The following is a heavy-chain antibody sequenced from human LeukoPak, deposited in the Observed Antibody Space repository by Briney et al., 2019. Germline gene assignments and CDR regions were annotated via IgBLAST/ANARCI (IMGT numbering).Heavy chain of an antibody. V-gene: IGHV4-34*01. CDR2: INHSGST. J-gene: IGHJ4*02. Sequence: WGAGLLKPSETLSLTCAAYGGSFSGYYWSWIRQPPGKGLEWIGEINHSGSTNYNPSLKSRVTISVDTSKNQFSLKLSSVTAADTAVYYCARTTYPYWGQGTLVTVSS. CDR3: ARTTYPY. D-gene: IGHD4-17*01. CDR1: GGSFSGYY.